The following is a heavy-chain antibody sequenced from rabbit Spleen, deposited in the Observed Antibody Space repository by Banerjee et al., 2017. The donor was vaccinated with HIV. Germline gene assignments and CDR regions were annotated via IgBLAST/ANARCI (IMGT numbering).Heavy chain of an antibody. CDR2: IDPVFGST. Sequence: QEQLVESGGGLVQPGGSLKLSCKASGFDVSSYGVSWVRQAPGMGLEWIGYIDPVFGSTNYANWVNCRFTISKENPQNTLYLQLNSLTAADTSTYFCVREAGYVGYGDGNLWGQGTLVTVS. V-gene: IGHV1S47*01. CDR1: GFDVSSYG. J-gene: IGHJ4*01. D-gene: IGHD6-1*01. CDR3: VREAGYVGYGDGNL.